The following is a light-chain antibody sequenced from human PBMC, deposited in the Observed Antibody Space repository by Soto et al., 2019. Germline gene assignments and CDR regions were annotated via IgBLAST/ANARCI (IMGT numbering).Light chain of an antibody. CDR3: QSYDSSLSGFFV. J-gene: IGLJ1*01. CDR2: GNS. CDR1: SSNLGAHFD. V-gene: IGLV1-40*01. Sequence: QSVLTQPPSVSGAPGQRVTISCTGSSSNLGAHFDVHWYQQLPGAALKLLIYGNSNRPSGVPDRFSGSKSGTSASLAITGLQAEDEADYYCQSYDSSLSGFFVFGTGTKVTVL.